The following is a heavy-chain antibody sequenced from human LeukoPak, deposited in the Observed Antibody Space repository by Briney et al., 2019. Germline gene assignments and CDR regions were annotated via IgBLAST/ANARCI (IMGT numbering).Heavy chain of an antibody. CDR1: GFTFSSYS. J-gene: IGHJ4*02. D-gene: IGHD3-3*01. CDR3: AREINGFWSGYYIHHLFDY. V-gene: IGHV3-21*01. CDR2: ISSSSSYI. Sequence: PGGSLRLSCAASGFTFSSYSMNWVRQAPGKGLEWVSSISSSSSYIYYADSVKGRFTISRDNSKNTLYLQMNSLRAEDTAVYYCAREINGFWSGYYIHHLFDYWGQGTLVTVPS.